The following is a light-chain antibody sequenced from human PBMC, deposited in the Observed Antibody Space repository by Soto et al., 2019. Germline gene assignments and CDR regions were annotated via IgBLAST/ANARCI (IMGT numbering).Light chain of an antibody. Sequence: QSALTHPASVSGSPGQSITIPCSGTTSDIGAYNYVSWFQQHPGKAPKLIIYEVSSRPSGVSHRFSGSKSGNTASLTISGLQAEDEADYYCSSNTTSNLRYVFGTGTKGTVL. CDR1: TSDIGAYNY. J-gene: IGLJ1*01. CDR2: EVS. CDR3: SSNTTSNLRYV. V-gene: IGLV2-14*01.